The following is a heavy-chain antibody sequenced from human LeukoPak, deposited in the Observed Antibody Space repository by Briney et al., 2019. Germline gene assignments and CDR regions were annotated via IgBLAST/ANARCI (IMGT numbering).Heavy chain of an antibody. CDR2: IKSDGSSS. CDR1: GFNFFTHFW. V-gene: IGHV3-74*01. J-gene: IGHJ4*02. CDR3: ARELDLVGSSIFDD. D-gene: IGHD1-26*01. Sequence: PGGSLRLSWAACGFNFFTHFWMHWVRQAPGKGLVWVSRIKSDGSSSTYADSVKGRFTISRDNAKNSLYLQMNTLRAEDTAVYYSARELDLVGSSIFDDWGQGTLVTVSS.